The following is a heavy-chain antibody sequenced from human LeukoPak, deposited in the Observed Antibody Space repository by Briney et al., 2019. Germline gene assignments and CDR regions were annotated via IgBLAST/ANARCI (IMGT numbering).Heavy chain of an antibody. Sequence: PGGSLRLSCAASGFTFSSYEMNWVRQAPGKGLEWVSYISSSGSTIYYADSVKGRFTISRDNAKNSLYLQMNSLRAEDTAVYYCARDGYGSVGGVAFDIWGQGTMVTVSS. J-gene: IGHJ3*02. CDR2: ISSSGSTI. CDR3: ARDGYGSVGGVAFDI. D-gene: IGHD3-10*01. CDR1: GFTFSSYE. V-gene: IGHV3-48*03.